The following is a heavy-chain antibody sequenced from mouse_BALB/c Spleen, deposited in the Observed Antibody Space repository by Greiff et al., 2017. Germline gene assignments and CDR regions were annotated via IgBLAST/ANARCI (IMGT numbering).Heavy chain of an antibody. CDR3: ARNGNFYYFDY. V-gene: IGHV1-66*01. Sequence: QVQLQQSGPELVKPGASVKISCKASGYSFTSYYIHWVKQRPGQGLEWIGWIFPGSGNTKYNEKFKGKATLTADTSSSTAYMQLSSLTSEDSAVYFCARNGNFYYFDYWGQGTTLTVSS. D-gene: IGHD2-1*01. CDR2: IFPGSGNT. CDR1: GYSFTSYY. J-gene: IGHJ2*01.